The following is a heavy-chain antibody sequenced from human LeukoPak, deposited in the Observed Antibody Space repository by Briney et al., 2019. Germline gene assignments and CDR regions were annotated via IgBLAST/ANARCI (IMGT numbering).Heavy chain of an antibody. Sequence: SETLSLTCTVSGGSIRGYYWRWLRQPPGRGLEWVAYIYNSGANYNPSLKSPVTISLDTSENQFSLTLTSVTAADTAVYYCARHSAGYSGSGRTFDYWGQGTLVTVSS. CDR1: GGSIRGYY. D-gene: IGHD3-10*01. CDR3: ARHSAGYSGSGRTFDY. J-gene: IGHJ4*02. CDR2: IYNSGA. V-gene: IGHV4-59*08.